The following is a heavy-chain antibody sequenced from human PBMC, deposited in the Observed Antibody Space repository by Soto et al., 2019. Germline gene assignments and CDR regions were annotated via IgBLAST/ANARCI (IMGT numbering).Heavy chain of an antibody. CDR2: INPNSGGT. CDR1: GYTFTGYY. CDR3: ARSERGTPMIVVVGLDY. Sequence: QVQLVQSGAEVKKPGASVKVSCKASGYTFTGYYMHWVRQAPGQGLEWMGWINPNSGGTNYAQKFQGRVTMTRDTSISIAYMELSRLRSDDTAVYYCARSERGTPMIVVVGLDYWGQGTLVTVSS. V-gene: IGHV1-2*02. J-gene: IGHJ4*02. D-gene: IGHD3-22*01.